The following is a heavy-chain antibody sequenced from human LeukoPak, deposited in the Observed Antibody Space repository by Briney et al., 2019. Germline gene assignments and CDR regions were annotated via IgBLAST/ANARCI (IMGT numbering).Heavy chain of an antibody. D-gene: IGHD6-19*01. CDR3: ARGHSSGWYYFDY. J-gene: IGHJ4*02. Sequence: GGSLSLSCAASGFTFSDYAMTWVRQAPGRGLEWVSTISGGGGTTHYADSVKGRFLISRDNSKNTLSLQMNSLRAEDTAVYYCARGHSSGWYYFDYWGQGTLVTVSS. V-gene: IGHV3-23*01. CDR1: GFTFSDYA. CDR2: ISGGGGTT.